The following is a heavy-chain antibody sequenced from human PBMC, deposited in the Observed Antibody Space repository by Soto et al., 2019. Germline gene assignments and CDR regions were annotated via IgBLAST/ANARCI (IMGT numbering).Heavy chain of an antibody. Sequence: EVQLVESGGGLVQPGGSLRLSCAASGFAFSASDMHWVRQAAGKGLEWVSAIGTRHDTYYPDSVKGRFTISRDNAKNSLYLQMNSLRAGDTAVDYCARQASYWHGGGGWLDPWGQGTLVTVSS. CDR3: ARQASYWHGGGGWLDP. V-gene: IGHV3-13*01. D-gene: IGHD2-8*02. J-gene: IGHJ5*02. CDR1: GFAFSASD. CDR2: IGTRHDT.